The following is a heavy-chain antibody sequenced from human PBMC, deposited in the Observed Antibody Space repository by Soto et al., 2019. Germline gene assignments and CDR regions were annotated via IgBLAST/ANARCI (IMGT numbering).Heavy chain of an antibody. CDR1: GCSISSGGYY. Sequence: PSETLSLTCTVSGCSISSGGYYWSWIRQHPGKGLEWIGYIYYSGSTYYNPSLKSRVTISVDTSKNQFSLKLSSVTAADTAVYYCARGSWGSFYYYYGMDVWGQGTTVTVSS. J-gene: IGHJ6*02. CDR2: IYYSGST. CDR3: ARGSWGSFYYYYGMDV. V-gene: IGHV4-31*03. D-gene: IGHD7-27*01.